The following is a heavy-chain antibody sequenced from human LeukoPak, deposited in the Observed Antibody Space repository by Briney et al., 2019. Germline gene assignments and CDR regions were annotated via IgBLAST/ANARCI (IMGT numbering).Heavy chain of an antibody. V-gene: IGHV3-21*01. D-gene: IGHD2-2*01. Sequence: TGGSLRLSCVASGFTFSSYSMNWVRRAPGKGLEWVSCISSSSSYIYYADSVKGRFTISRDNAKNSLYLQMNSLRAEDTAVYYCARGDRDLYCSSTSCYPVLGGQGTLVTVSS. CDR3: ARGDRDLYCSSTSCYPVL. CDR1: GFTFSSYS. J-gene: IGHJ4*02. CDR2: ISSSSSYI.